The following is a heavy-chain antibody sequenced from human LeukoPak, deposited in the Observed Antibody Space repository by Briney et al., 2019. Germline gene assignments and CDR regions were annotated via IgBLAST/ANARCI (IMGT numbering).Heavy chain of an antibody. Sequence: GGSLRLSCAASGFTFSSYAMSWVRQAPGKGLEWVSAISGSGGSTYYADSVKGRFTISRDNSKNTLCLQMNSLRAEDTAVYYCAKGPAAMSYFDYWGQGTLVTVSS. CDR2: ISGSGGST. J-gene: IGHJ4*02. CDR3: AKGPAAMSYFDY. D-gene: IGHD2-2*01. CDR1: GFTFSSYA. V-gene: IGHV3-23*01.